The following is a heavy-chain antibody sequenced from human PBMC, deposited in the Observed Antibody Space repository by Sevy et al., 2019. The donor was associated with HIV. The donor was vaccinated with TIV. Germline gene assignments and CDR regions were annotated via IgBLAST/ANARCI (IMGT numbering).Heavy chain of an antibody. V-gene: IGHV1-2*02. J-gene: IGHJ4*02. D-gene: IGHD3-9*01. CDR1: GYTFTGYY. CDR3: AREIHPQGNMLTGYMSH. CDR2: TNPNSGGT. Sequence: ASVKVYCKASGYTFTGYYMHWVRQAPGQGLEWMGWTNPNSGGTHYAQKFQGRVTMTRDTSISTAYMELSRLTSDDTAVYYCAREIHPQGNMLTGYMSHWGQGTLVTVSS.